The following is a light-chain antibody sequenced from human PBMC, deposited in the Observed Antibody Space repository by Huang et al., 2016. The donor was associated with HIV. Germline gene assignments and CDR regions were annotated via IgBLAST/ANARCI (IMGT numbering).Light chain of an antibody. CDR1: QSVLHSFNNKNY. CDR3: HQYYNSPQT. Sequence: DIVLTQSPGSLALSLGERAAINCTSSQSVLHSFNNKNYLSWYQLKPGQSPRLLIYWAPTRESGVPDRFRGSGSGTDFTLTITSLQAEDVAVYYCHQYYNSPQTFGQGTKVEV. J-gene: IGKJ1*01. CDR2: WAP. V-gene: IGKV4-1*01.